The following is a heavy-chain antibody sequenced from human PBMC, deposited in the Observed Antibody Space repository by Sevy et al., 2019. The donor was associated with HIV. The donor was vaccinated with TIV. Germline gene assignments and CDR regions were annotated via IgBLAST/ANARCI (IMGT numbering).Heavy chain of an antibody. CDR3: AKGVRLGGPIYYGMDV. J-gene: IGHJ6*02. CDR1: GFTFSNYA. Sequence: GGSLRLSCVASGFTFSNYAMTWVRQTPGKGLEWVSGIGHNGDNTHHAGSVKGRFSISRDNSKNTLDLQMNSLRAEDTAVYYCAKGVRLGGPIYYGMDVWRQGTTVTVSS. D-gene: IGHD3-10*02. CDR2: IGHNGDNT. V-gene: IGHV3-23*01.